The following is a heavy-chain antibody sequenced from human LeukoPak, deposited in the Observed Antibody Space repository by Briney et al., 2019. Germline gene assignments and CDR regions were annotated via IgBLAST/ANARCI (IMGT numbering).Heavy chain of an antibody. Sequence: SETLSLTCTVSGGSISSYYWSWIRQPPGKGLGWMGYIYYTGITNYNPSLESRVTISVDTSKNQFSLKLNSVTAADTAVYYCTRHDAVPVIGHGMGVWGQGTTVTISS. CDR3: TRHDAVPVIGHGMGV. CDR2: IYYTGIT. V-gene: IGHV4-59*08. D-gene: IGHD3-16*02. CDR1: GGSISSYY. J-gene: IGHJ6*02.